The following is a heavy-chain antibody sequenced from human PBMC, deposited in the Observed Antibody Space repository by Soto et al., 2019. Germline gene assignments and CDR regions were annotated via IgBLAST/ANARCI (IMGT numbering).Heavy chain of an antibody. CDR1: GIPVSSNY. J-gene: IGHJ6*02. D-gene: IGHD3-10*01. CDR3: ARDGPYYYASRMDD. CDR2: LHNGGDT. V-gene: IGHV3-53*04. Sequence: EVQLVESGGGLVQPGGSLRLSCVASGIPVSSNYMTWVRQAPGKGLEWVSVLHNGGDTYYANSVKGRFTISRHDSTNTVFLQMNSLTAEDTAVYYCARDGPYYYASRMDDWGLGATVTVSS.